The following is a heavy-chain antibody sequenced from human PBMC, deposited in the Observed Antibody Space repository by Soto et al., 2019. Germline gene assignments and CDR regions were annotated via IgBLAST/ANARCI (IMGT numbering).Heavy chain of an antibody. V-gene: IGHV5-51*01. D-gene: IGHD6-13*01. Sequence: ESLKISWKGSGYLVTNYLICWVRQMPGKGLEGMGSTYLGDSDTRYSPSFQGRVTISADKSISAAYLPWGSLKASDTAMYSCARSPRSSPYFDYWGQGALVTVSS. CDR2: TYLGDSDT. J-gene: IGHJ4*02. CDR3: ARSPRSSPYFDY. CDR1: GYLVTNYL.